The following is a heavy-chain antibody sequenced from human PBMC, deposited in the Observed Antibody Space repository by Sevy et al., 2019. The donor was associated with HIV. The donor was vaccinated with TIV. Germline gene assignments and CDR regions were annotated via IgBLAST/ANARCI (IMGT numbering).Heavy chain of an antibody. V-gene: IGHV1-24*01. Sequence: ASVKVSCKVSGYTLTQLSMHWVRQAPGKGLEWMGSFDPEDGETFYAQKFQGRVTLTEDTSTDTAYLELSSLTSKDTAVSYCATTKDYYDSSASPFDYWGQGTLVTVSS. CDR2: FDPEDGET. CDR3: ATTKDYYDSSASPFDY. CDR1: GYTLTQLS. J-gene: IGHJ4*02. D-gene: IGHD3-22*01.